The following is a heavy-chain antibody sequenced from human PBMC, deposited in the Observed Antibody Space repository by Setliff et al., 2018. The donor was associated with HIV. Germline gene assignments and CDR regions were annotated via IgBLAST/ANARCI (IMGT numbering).Heavy chain of an antibody. CDR3: ALTGHRLLRGYMDV. V-gene: IGHV4-31*03. J-gene: IGHJ6*03. CDR2: IYYSGST. CDR1: GGSISSGGYY. D-gene: IGHD2-15*01. Sequence: PSETLSLTCTVSGGSISSGGYYWSWIRQHPGKGLEWIGYIYYSGSTYYNPSLKSRVTISVDTSKNQFSLKLSSVTAADTAVYYCALTGHRLLRGYMDVWGKGTTVTVSS.